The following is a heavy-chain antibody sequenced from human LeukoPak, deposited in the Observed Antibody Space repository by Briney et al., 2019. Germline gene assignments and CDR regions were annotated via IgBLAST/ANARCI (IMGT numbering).Heavy chain of an antibody. V-gene: IGHV4-59*12. CDR3: ARLRDLYNIFDY. Sequence: PSETLSLTCTVSGGSISNSYWSWIRQPPGKGLEWSGYIYYSGSTNYNPSLKSRVTISVDTSKNQFSLKLSSVTAADTAVYYCARLRDLYNIFDYWGQGTLVTVSS. CDR2: IYYSGST. D-gene: IGHD1-1*01. J-gene: IGHJ4*02. CDR1: GGSISNSY.